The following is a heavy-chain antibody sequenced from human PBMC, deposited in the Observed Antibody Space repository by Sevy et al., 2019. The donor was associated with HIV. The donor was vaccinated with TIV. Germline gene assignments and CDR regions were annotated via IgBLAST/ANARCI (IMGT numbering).Heavy chain of an antibody. V-gene: IGHV3-53*01. J-gene: IGHJ3*02. Sequence: GESLKISCAASGFTVSDNYMSWVRQAPGKGLEWVSVIYSDGSTYYADSVKGRFTISRDNSKNTLYLLMNSLRAEDTAMYYCANHASDYDSSGYLERDAFDIWGQGTMVTVSS. CDR2: IYSDGST. D-gene: IGHD3-22*01. CDR3: ANHASDYDSSGYLERDAFDI. CDR1: GFTVSDNY.